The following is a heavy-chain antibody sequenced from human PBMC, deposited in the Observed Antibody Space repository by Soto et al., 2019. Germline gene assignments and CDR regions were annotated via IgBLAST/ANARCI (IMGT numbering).Heavy chain of an antibody. V-gene: IGHV4-59*08. J-gene: IGHJ4*02. Sequence: SETLSLTCTVSGGSISSYYWSWFRQPPGKGLEWIGYIYYSGSTNYNPSLKSRVTISVDTSKNQFSLKLSSVTAADTAVYYCARRYGGNLDFWGQGTLVTVSS. CDR3: ARRYGGNLDF. CDR1: GGSISSYY. D-gene: IGHD1-26*01. CDR2: IYYSGST.